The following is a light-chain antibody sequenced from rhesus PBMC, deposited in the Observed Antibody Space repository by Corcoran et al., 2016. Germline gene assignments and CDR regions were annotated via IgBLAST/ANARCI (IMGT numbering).Light chain of an antibody. CDR1: QSISSW. V-gene: IGKV1-22*01. Sequence: DIQMTQSPSFLSASVGDTVTITCRASQSISSWLAWYQQKPGKAPKLLIYKASTLQSGVPSRVSGSGSWTDFTLTISSLQSGDFATYYCRQYSSSPLTFGPGTKLDIK. CDR3: RQYSSSPLT. CDR2: KAS. J-gene: IGKJ3*01.